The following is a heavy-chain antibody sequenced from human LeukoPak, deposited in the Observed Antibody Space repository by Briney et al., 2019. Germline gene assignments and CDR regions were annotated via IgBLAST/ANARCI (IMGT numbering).Heavy chain of an antibody. V-gene: IGHV3-11*01. CDR3: AKDDSYGGNSNFDY. J-gene: IGHJ4*02. CDR1: GLTFSDYY. CDR2: INPGGDTI. Sequence: PGGSLRLSCAVAGLTFSDYYMSWIRQTPGRGLEWVSYINPGGDTIYYADSVKGRFTISRDNAKNSLYLQLNSLRAEDTALYYCAKDDSYGGNSNFDYWGQGTLVTVSS. D-gene: IGHD4-23*01.